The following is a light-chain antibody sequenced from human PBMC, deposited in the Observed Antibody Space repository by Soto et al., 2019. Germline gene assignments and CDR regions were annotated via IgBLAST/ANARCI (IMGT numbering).Light chain of an antibody. V-gene: IGKV1-5*03. CDR2: KAS. Sequence: DIQMTQSPSTLSASVGDRVTITCRASQSISSWLAWYQQKPGKAPKVLIYKASSLESGVPSRFSGSGSGKEFTLTISSLQPDDFATYYCQQYNSYPWTFGQGTKVEIK. CDR3: QQYNSYPWT. J-gene: IGKJ1*01. CDR1: QSISSW.